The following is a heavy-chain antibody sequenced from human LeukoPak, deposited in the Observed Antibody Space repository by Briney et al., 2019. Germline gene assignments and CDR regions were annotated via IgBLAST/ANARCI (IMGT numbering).Heavy chain of an antibody. CDR3: ARVAAAAGEFDY. D-gene: IGHD6-13*01. V-gene: IGHV4-34*01. J-gene: IGHJ4*02. Sequence: SETLSLTCAVYGGSFSGYYWSWIRQPPGKGLEWIGEINHSGSTNYNPSLKSRVTMSVDTSKNQFSLKLSSVTAADTAVYYCARVAAAAGEFDYWGQGTLVTVSS. CDR1: GGSFSGYY. CDR2: INHSGST.